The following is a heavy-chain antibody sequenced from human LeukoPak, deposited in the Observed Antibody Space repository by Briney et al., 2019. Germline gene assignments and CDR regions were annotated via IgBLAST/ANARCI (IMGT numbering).Heavy chain of an antibody. V-gene: IGHV4-59*01. CDR3: ARESRREGYRFDY. CDR1: DGSISNYY. CDR2: VHYTGNT. J-gene: IGHJ4*02. Sequence: SETLSLTCTVSDGSISNYYWSWIRQPPGKGLEWIGYVHYTGNTNYNPSLKSRLTISVDTSKNQFSLKLSSVTAADTAVYYCARESRREGYRFDYWGQGALVTVSS. D-gene: IGHD5-24*01.